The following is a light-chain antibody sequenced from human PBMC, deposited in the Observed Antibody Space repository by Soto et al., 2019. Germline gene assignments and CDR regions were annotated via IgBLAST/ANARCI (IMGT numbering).Light chain of an antibody. CDR2: EVS. CDR1: NSDVNY. CDR3: SSSTSSSTFV. Sequence: QSALTQPASVSGAPGQSITISCTGTNSDVNYVSWHQQHPGKAPKLMIYEVSNRSSGVSNRFSGSKSGNTASLTISGLQAEDEADYYCSSSTSSSTFVFGTGTKGTVL. V-gene: IGLV2-14*01. J-gene: IGLJ1*01.